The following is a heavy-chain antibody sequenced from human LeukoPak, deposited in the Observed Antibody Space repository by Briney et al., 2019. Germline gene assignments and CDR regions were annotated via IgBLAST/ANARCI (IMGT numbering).Heavy chain of an antibody. CDR3: AKAGSSWTPFDH. Sequence: GGSLRLSCAASGFTFSSYAMSWVRQAPGKGLEWVSGISASGGSTFYADSVKGRFTISRDNSKNTLYLQMNSLRAEDTAVYYCAKAGSSWTPFDHWGQGTLVTVSS. CDR1: GFTFSSYA. V-gene: IGHV3-23*01. CDR2: ISASGGST. J-gene: IGHJ4*02. D-gene: IGHD6-13*01.